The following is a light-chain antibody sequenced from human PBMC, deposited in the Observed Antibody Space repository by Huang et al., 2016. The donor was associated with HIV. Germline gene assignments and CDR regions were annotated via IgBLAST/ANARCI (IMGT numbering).Light chain of an antibody. CDR1: QSISNY. CDR2: AAS. J-gene: IGKJ4*01. Sequence: DIQMTQSPSSLSASVGDRVIITCRASQSISNYLNWYQHKPGKAPRLLIYAASSLQSGVSSRFSGSGSKTTFTLTISSLQPEDFATYYCQQTYDTPPLTFGGGTRVDMK. CDR3: QQTYDTPPLT. V-gene: IGKV1-39*01.